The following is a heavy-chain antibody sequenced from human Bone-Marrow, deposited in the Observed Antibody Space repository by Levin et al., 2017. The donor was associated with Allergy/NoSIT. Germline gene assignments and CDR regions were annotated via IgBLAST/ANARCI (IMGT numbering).Heavy chain of an antibody. Sequence: PSETLSLTCTVSGGSIRSGDYYWTWIRQPPGKGLEWIGYIYNSGSAYYNASLKSRLTISRDTAKNQFSLNLSSVTGADTAVYYCARATTWAPQIDDWSRGTLVTVSS. V-gene: IGHV4-30-4*01. CDR3: ARATTWAPQIDD. D-gene: IGHD1-14*01. CDR1: GGSIRSGDYY. J-gene: IGHJ4*02. CDR2: IYNSGSA.